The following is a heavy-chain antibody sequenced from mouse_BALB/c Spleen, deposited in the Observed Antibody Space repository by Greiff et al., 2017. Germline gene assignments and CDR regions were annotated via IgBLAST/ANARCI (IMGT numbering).Heavy chain of an antibody. D-gene: IGHD3-1*01. V-gene: IGHV1-7*01. Sequence: SGAELAKPGASVKMSCKASGYTFTSYWMHWVKQRPGQGLEWIGYINPSTGYTEYNQKFKDKATLTADKSSSTAYMQLSSLTSEDSAVYYCARRGYIYAMDYWGQGTSVTVSS. CDR1: GYTFTSYW. CDR3: ARRGYIYAMDY. J-gene: IGHJ4*01. CDR2: INPSTGYT.